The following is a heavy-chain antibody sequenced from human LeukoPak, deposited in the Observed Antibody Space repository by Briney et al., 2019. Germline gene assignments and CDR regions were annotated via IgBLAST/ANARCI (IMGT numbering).Heavy chain of an antibody. V-gene: IGHV3-7*01. J-gene: IGHJ4*02. D-gene: IGHD3-10*01. CDR1: GFTFSYYW. Sequence: GRSLRLSCAASGFTFSYYWMSWVRQAPGKGLEWVANIKQDGSETYYVDSVKGRFTISRDNAKNSLYLQMNSLRAEDTAVYYCAREVTMVRGPLDYWGQGTLVTVSS. CDR2: IKQDGSET. CDR3: AREVTMVRGPLDY.